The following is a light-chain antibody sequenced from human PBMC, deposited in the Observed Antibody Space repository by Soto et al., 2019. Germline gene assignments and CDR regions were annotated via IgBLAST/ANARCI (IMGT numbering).Light chain of an antibody. CDR2: KAS. J-gene: IGKJ1*01. CDR1: QSISSW. CDR3: QQFHSFSPT. V-gene: IGKV1-5*03. Sequence: DIQMTQSPSTLSAYVGDRVTITCRASQSISSWLAWYQQKPGKAPKLLIYKASSLESGVPSRFSGSGSGTEFTLTISSLQPDDFATYYCQQFHSFSPTFGQGTKVEIK.